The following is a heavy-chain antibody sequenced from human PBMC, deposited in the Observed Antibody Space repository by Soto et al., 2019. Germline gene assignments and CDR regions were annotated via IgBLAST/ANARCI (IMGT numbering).Heavy chain of an antibody. Sequence: AGGSLRLSCAVSGFTFNSAWMSWVRQTPGKGLEWVGRIKSKIDGETTDYAAPVKGRFVISRDESQNALYLQINSLKTEDTAVYYCTTVIAPHGTFFPYLGQGTLVTVS. D-gene: IGHD6-13*01. CDR3: TTVIAPHGTFFPY. V-gene: IGHV3-15*01. CDR2: IKSKIDGETT. J-gene: IGHJ4*02. CDR1: GFTFNSAW.